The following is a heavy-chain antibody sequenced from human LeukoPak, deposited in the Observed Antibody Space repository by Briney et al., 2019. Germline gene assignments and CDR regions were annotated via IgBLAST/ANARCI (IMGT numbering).Heavy chain of an antibody. CDR2: IYPPTGGT. CDR3: VRENWYYDH. D-gene: IGHD3-16*01. J-gene: IGHJ4*02. CDR1: GYTFTAYH. Sequence: VASVKVSCKTSGYTFTAYHVHWVRQAPGQGLEFMGWIYPPTGGTVLAEKFQGGVIMTRDTSITTAYMELSGLNFDDTAVYYCVRENWYYDHWGQGTLVTVSS. V-gene: IGHV1-2*02.